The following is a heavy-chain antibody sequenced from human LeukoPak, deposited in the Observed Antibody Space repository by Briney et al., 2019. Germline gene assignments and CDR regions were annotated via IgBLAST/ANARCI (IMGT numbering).Heavy chain of an antibody. CDR1: GFTFSTYW. J-gene: IGHJ4*02. CDR2: INGEGGSR. Sequence: GGSLRLSCAAAGFTFSTYWMHWVRQAAGKGLVWVSRINGEGGSRNYADSVKGRLPISRDNARNTLYLQMNSLRVEDTAVYYCASASSHRIAAGGDFWGQGTLVTVPS. CDR3: ASASSHRIAAGGDF. D-gene: IGHD6-13*01. V-gene: IGHV3-74*01.